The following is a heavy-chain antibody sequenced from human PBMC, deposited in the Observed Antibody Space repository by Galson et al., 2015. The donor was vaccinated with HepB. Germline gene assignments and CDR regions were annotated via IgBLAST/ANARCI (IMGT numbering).Heavy chain of an antibody. V-gene: IGHV3-30*04. CDR1: GFTFSSYA. J-gene: IGHJ2*01. D-gene: IGHD6-19*01. CDR3: AREGGEWLVRLVGYFDL. Sequence: SLRLSCAASGFTFSSYAMHWVRQAPGKGLEWVAVISYDGSNKYYADSVKGRFTISRDNSKNTLYLQMNSLRAEDTAVYYCAREGGEWLVRLVGYFDLWGRGTLVTVSS. CDR2: ISYDGSNK.